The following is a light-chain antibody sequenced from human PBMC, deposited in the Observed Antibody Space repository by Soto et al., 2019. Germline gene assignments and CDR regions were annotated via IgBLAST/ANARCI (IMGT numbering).Light chain of an antibody. Sequence: DIQMTQSPSTLSASVGDRVTITCRASQSISTWLAWYQHKPGKAPKLLIYQASSLEGGVPSRFSGSGSGTEFTLTISSLQPDAFATYYCQQYITYSRTFGQGTKVETK. CDR1: QSISTW. CDR2: QAS. CDR3: QQYITYSRT. J-gene: IGKJ2*02. V-gene: IGKV1-5*03.